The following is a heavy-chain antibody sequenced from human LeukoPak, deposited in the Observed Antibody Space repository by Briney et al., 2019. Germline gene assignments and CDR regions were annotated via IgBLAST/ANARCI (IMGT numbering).Heavy chain of an antibody. CDR2: IYYSGST. D-gene: IGHD6-13*01. Sequence: SETLSLTCIVSGGSISGSSYYRGWLRQPPGKGLEWIGSIYYSGSTYYNPSLKSRVTISVDTSKNQFSLKLSSVTAADTAVYYCARLFSSSWTGYWGQGTLVTVSS. CDR3: ARLFSSSWTGY. V-gene: IGHV4-39*01. J-gene: IGHJ4*02. CDR1: GGSISGSSYY.